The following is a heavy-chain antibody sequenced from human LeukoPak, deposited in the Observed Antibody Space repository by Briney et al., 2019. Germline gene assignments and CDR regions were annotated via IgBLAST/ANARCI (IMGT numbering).Heavy chain of an antibody. J-gene: IGHJ3*02. Sequence: GGSLRLSCAASGFTFSSYSMHWVRQAPGKGLEWVSVISDDGSNKYYADSVKGRFTISRDNSKNTLYLQMNSLRAEDTAVYYCAKDRSHLSGAADGDAFDIGGQGKIVLVSS. CDR2: ISDDGSNK. CDR3: AKDRSHLSGAADGDAFDI. V-gene: IGHV3-30*18. CDR1: GFTFSSYS. D-gene: IGHD6-13*01.